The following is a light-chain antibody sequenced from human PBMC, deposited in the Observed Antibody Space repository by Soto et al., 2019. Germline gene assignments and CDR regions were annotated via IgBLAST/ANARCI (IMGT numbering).Light chain of an antibody. Sequence: DIVMTQSPDSLAVSLGERATINCKSSQSVLYNSNNKNSLAWYQQKPGQPPKLLILWASTRASGVPDRFSGSGSGTDFTLTISSLQAEDVAFYYCHQFYTTPQVTFGQGTRLEIK. CDR2: WAS. CDR3: HQFYTTPQVT. CDR1: QSVLYNSNNKNS. V-gene: IGKV4-1*01. J-gene: IGKJ5*01.